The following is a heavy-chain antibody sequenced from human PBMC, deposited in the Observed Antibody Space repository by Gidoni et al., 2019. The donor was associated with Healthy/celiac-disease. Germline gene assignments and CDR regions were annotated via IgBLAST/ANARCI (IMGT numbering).Heavy chain of an antibody. V-gene: IGHV1-58*02. Sequence: QMQLVQSGPEVKKPGTSVKVSCKASGFTFTSSAMQWVRQARGQRLEWIGWIVVGSGNTNYAQKFQERVTITRDMSTSTAYMELSSLRSEATAVYYCAAEIWGPNPRETIVVVPAAMGYWGQGTLVTVSS. CDR2: IVVGSGNT. J-gene: IGHJ4*02. CDR1: GFTFTSSA. D-gene: IGHD2-2*01. CDR3: AAEIWGPNPRETIVVVPAAMGY.